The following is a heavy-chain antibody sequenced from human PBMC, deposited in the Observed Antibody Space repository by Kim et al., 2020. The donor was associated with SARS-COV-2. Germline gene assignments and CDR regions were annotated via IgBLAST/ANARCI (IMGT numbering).Heavy chain of an antibody. CDR2: INHSGST. J-gene: IGHJ5*02. D-gene: IGHD6-6*01. Sequence: ETLSLTCAVYGGSFSGYYWSLIRQPPGKGLEWIREINHSGSTNYNPSLKSRVTISVDTSKNHFSLKLGAVTAADTAVYYCARWYSRSSLDWFDPWGQGTLVTVSS. CDR1: GGSFSGYY. CDR3: ARWYSRSSLDWFDP. V-gene: IGHV4-34*01.